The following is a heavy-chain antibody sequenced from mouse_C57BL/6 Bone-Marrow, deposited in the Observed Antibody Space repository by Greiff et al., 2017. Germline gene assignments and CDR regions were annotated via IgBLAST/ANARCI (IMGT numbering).Heavy chain of an antibody. CDR2: ISNLAYSI. D-gene: IGHD3-2*02. V-gene: IGHV5-15*01. CDR1: GFTFSDYG. CDR3: ARPLSYAMDY. Sequence: EVKLMESGGGLVQPGGSLKLSCAASGFTFSDYGMAWVRQAPRKGPEWVAFISNLAYSIYYADTVTGRFTISRENAKNTLYLEMNRLRSKDTAMYICARPLSYAMDYWGQGTSVTVSS. J-gene: IGHJ4*01.